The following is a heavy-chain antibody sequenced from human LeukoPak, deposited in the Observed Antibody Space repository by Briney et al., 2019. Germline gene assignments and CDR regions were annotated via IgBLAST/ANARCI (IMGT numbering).Heavy chain of an antibody. CDR2: ISLAGQT. D-gene: IGHD1-26*01. V-gene: IGHV4/OR15-8*02. CDR3: SRESGPFCPFGY. CDR1: GGSISGTNW. J-gene: IGHJ4*02. Sequence: SETLSHTCGVSGGSISGTNWWSWVRQPPGQGLEWIGEISLAGQTNYNPSLNGRVTMSLDKSSNQLSLHLTSVTAADTATYFCSRESGPFCPFGYWGQGTLVIVSS.